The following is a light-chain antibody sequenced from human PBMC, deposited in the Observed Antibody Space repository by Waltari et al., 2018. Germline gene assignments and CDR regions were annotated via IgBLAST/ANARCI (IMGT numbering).Light chain of an antibody. CDR2: GAS. CDR3: QHYNNWPPWT. V-gene: IGKV3-15*01. Sequence: EIVMTQSPATLSVSPGERATLPCRASQSVSSNLAWYQQKPGQAPRLLMYGASTRATGFPARFSGSGSGTEFTLTISSLQSEDFAVYYCQHYNNWPPWTFGQGTKVEIK. CDR1: QSVSSN. J-gene: IGKJ1*01.